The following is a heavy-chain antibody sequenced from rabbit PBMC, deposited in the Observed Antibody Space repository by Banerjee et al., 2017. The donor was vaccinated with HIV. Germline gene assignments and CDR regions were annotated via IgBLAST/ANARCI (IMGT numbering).Heavy chain of an antibody. CDR2: ISTGDGST. CDR3: ARAGYGGSGYAEYFNL. V-gene: IGHV1S47*01. J-gene: IGHJ4*01. Sequence: QLEESGGGLVKPGGTLTLTCKASGIDFSSYGVNWVRQAPGKGLEWIGCISTGDGSTYYASWVNGRFSISRENTQNTVSLQMNSLTAADTATYFCARAGYGGSGYAEYFNLWGQGTLVTVS. CDR1: GIDFSSYG. D-gene: IGHD8-1*01.